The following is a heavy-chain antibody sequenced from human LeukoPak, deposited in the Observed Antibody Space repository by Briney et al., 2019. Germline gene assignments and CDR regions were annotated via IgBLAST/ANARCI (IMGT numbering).Heavy chain of an antibody. Sequence: GGSLRLSCAASGFTFSNAWMSWVRQAPGKGLEWVSSISSSSSYIYYADSVKGRFTISRDNAKNSLYLQMNSLRAEDTAVYYCARGTPSVVYYYDSSGYYDYWGQGTLVTVSS. V-gene: IGHV3-21*04. D-gene: IGHD3-22*01. CDR2: ISSSSSYI. J-gene: IGHJ4*02. CDR3: ARGTPSVVYYYDSSGYYDY. CDR1: GFTFSNAW.